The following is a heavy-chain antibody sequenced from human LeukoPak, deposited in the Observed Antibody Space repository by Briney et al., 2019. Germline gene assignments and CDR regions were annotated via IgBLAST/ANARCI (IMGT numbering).Heavy chain of an antibody. V-gene: IGHV4-59*01. CDR3: ASFYCSGGSCYQYYSYYYMDV. D-gene: IGHD2-15*01. Sequence: SETLSLTCTVSGGSISTYYWSWIRQPPGKGLEWIGYIFYSGSTNYNPSLKSRVTISVDTSKNQFSLNLSSVTAADTAVYYCASFYCSGGSCYQYYSYYYMDVWGKGTTVTISS. CDR2: IFYSGST. CDR1: GGSISTYY. J-gene: IGHJ6*03.